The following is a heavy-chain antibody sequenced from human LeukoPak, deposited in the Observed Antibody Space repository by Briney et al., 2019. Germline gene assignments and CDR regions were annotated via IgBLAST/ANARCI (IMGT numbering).Heavy chain of an antibody. J-gene: IGHJ5*02. V-gene: IGHV1-69*04. CDR2: IIPILGIA. CDR1: GGTFSSYA. Sequence: GASVKVSCKASGGTFSSYAISWVRQAPGQGLEWMGRIIPILGIANYALKFQGRVTITADESTSTAYMELSSLRSEDTAVYYCAREMRVVITTAWFEPWGQGTLVTVSS. D-gene: IGHD3-22*01. CDR3: AREMRVVITTAWFEP.